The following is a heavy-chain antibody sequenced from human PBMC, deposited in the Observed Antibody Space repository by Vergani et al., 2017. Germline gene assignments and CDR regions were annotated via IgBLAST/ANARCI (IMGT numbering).Heavy chain of an antibody. J-gene: IGHJ5*02. CDR1: GYSFTSYG. Sequence: VQLVQSGAEVKTPGESLKISCKGSGYSFTSYGISWVRQAPGQGLEWMGWISAYNGNTNYAQKLQGRVTMTTDTSTSTAYMELRSLRSDDTAVYYCARAQPAIVVVVAATFNWFDPWGQGTLVTVSS. V-gene: IGHV1-18*01. CDR2: ISAYNGNT. CDR3: ARAQPAIVVVVAATFNWFDP. D-gene: IGHD2-15*01.